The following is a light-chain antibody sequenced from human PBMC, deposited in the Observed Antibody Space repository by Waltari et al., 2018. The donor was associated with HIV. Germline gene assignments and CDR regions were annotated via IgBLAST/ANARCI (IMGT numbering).Light chain of an antibody. J-gene: IGKJ1*01. Sequence: DIQMTQSPSTLSASVGDRVTITCRASQTISVWLAWYQQKPGKAPKLLIYKASSLESGVPSRFSGSGSGTEFTLTISSLHPDDFATYYCQQYNSWPGTFGQGTKVEIK. V-gene: IGKV1-5*03. CDR3: QQYNSWPGT. CDR1: QTISVW. CDR2: KAS.